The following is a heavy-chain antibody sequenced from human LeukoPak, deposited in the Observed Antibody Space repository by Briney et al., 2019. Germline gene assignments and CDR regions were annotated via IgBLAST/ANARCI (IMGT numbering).Heavy chain of an antibody. CDR2: ISAYNGNT. D-gene: IGHD3-3*01. Sequence: ASVKVSCKASGYTFTSYGISWVRQAPGQGLEWMGWISAYNGNTNYAQKFQGRVTITADESTSTAYMELSSLRSEDTAVYYCARLRFLDRASWWYYYYGMDVWGQGTTVTVSS. CDR3: ARLRFLDRASWWYYYYGMDV. V-gene: IGHV1-18*01. J-gene: IGHJ6*02. CDR1: GYTFTSYG.